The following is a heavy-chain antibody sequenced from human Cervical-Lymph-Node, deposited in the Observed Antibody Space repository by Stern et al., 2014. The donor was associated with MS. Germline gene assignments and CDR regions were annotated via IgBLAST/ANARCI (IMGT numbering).Heavy chain of an antibody. CDR3: ATDRGVK. J-gene: IGHJ4*02. CDR2: FDPEYGET. D-gene: IGHD3-10*01. V-gene: IGHV1-24*01. Sequence: VQLVQSGAEVKKPGASVTVSCNVSGHPLTELAIHWLRQAPRSGLEWLGRFDPEYGETVYAQRLQGRLTMTEDATTGTAYMTLTALTSDDTAVYYCATDRGVKWGPGTLVTVSS. CDR1: GHPLTELA.